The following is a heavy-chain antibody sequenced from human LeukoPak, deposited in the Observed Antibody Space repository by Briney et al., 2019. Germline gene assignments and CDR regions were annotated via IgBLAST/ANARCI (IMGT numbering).Heavy chain of an antibody. Sequence: GASVKLSCKASGYSFTTYGITWVRQAPGQGLEWMGWVSTYNGNTNYAQHLQGRVTMTTDTSTNTAYMELRSLRSDDTAIYYCAREWGHYYDAWGQGTMVTVSS. CDR1: GYSFTTYG. J-gene: IGHJ3*01. CDR3: AREWGHYYDA. D-gene: IGHD3-22*01. CDR2: VSTYNGNT. V-gene: IGHV1-18*01.